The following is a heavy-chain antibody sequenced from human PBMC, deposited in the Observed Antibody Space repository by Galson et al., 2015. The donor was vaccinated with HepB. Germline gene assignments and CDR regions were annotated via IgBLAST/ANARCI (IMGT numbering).Heavy chain of an antibody. Sequence: SLRLSCAASGFTFSGSAMHWVRQASGKGLEWVGRIASKGSNYATAYTASVKGRFTISRDDSKNTAYLQMNSLRAEDTAVYYCTRLGDFSGYSSSWGQGTLVTVSS. CDR3: TRLGDFSGYSSS. CDR1: GFTFSGSA. D-gene: IGHD6-13*01. CDR2: IASKGSNYAT. J-gene: IGHJ4*02. V-gene: IGHV3-73*01.